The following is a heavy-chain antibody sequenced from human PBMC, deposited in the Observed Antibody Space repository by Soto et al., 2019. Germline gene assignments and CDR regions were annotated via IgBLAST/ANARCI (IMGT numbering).Heavy chain of an antibody. CDR1: GGSINNYY. Sequence: SETLSLTCTVSGGSINNYYWSWIRQPPGKGLEWIGYIYDSGSTNYNPSLKSRVTMSVDTSKNQFSLKLTSVTAADTAVYYCARDKITGLFDYWGQGTLVTVSS. V-gene: IGHV4-59*12. CDR3: ARDKITGLFDY. CDR2: IYDSGST. J-gene: IGHJ4*02. D-gene: IGHD2-8*02.